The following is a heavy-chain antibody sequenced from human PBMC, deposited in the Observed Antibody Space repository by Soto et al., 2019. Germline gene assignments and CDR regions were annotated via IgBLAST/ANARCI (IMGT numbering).Heavy chain of an antibody. V-gene: IGHV3-9*01. CDR2: ISWNSGSI. CDR1: GFTFDDYA. Sequence: PGGSLRLSCAASGFTFDDYAMHWVRQAPGKGLEWVSGISWNSGSIGYADSVKGRFTISRDNAKNSLYLQMNSLRAEDTALYYCAKDWGRNGNDFWSGYYRYYYYYYYMDVWGKGTTVTVSS. J-gene: IGHJ6*03. D-gene: IGHD3-3*01. CDR3: AKDWGRNGNDFWSGYYRYYYYYYYMDV.